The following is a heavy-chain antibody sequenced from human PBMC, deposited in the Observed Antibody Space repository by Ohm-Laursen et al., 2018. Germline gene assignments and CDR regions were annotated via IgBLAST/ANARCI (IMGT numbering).Heavy chain of an antibody. D-gene: IGHD3-22*01. V-gene: IGHV3-9*01. CDR2: ISWNSGSI. CDR1: GFTFDDYA. J-gene: IGHJ6*02. CDR3: AKDFYDSIYGLDV. Sequence: FLRLSCSASGFTFDDYAMHWVRQAPGKGLEWVSGISWNSGSIGYADSVMGRFTISRDNAKNSLYLQMNSLRAEDTALYYCAKDFYDSIYGLDVWGQGTTVTVSS.